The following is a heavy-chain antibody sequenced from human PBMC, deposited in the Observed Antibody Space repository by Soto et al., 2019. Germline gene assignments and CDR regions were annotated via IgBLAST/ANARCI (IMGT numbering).Heavy chain of an antibody. CDR2: IRYRGRT. J-gene: IGHJ4*02. CDR3: ARCRDAFGFDS. CDR1: GGSIRSGGYY. Sequence: LTCNVSGGSIRSGGYYWGWIRQAPGKGLEWIGYIRYRGRTSYNPSLESRVSISLDTSGHQFSLTLTSVTAADTAVYYCARCRDAFGFDSWGQGTLVTVSS. D-gene: IGHD2-15*01. V-gene: IGHV4-31*03.